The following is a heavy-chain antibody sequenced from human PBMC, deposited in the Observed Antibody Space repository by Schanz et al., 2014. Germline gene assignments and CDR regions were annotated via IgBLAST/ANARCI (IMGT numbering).Heavy chain of an antibody. V-gene: IGHV3-7*01. CDR3: ARDKGGYYPFDY. D-gene: IGHD3-22*01. CDR1: GFTFGTFW. CDR2: INQDGSDK. Sequence: EVQLVESGGGLLQPGGSLRLSCAASGFTFGTFWMSWVRQAPGKGLEWVANINQDGSDKSYVDSVKGRFTISRDNAKNSLYLQMNSLRAEDTAVYYCARDKGGYYPFDYWGQGSLVTVS. J-gene: IGHJ4*02.